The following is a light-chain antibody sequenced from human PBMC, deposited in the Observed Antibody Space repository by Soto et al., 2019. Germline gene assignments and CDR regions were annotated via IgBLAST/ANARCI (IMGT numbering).Light chain of an antibody. CDR3: QQYNSYPT. J-gene: IGKJ4*01. CDR2: KAS. V-gene: IGKV1-5*03. CDR1: QSISSW. Sequence: DIQMTQSPSTLSASVGDRVTITCRASQSISSWLAWYQQKPGKAPKLLIYKASSLESWVPSRFSGSGSGTEFTLTISSLQPDDFATYYCQQYNSYPTFGGGTKVEIK.